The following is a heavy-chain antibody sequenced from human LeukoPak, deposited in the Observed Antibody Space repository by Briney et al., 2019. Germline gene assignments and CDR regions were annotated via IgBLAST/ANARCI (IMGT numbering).Heavy chain of an antibody. CDR3: AKESGDSSSGSYWDY. V-gene: IGHV3-23*01. D-gene: IGHD3-10*01. J-gene: IGHJ4*02. Sequence: GGSLRLSCAASGFTFSTCAMSWVRQAPGKGLEWVSTISGSGGRTYRADAVKGRLTISRDNSKNSLYLQMNSLRAEDTAVHYCAKESGDSSSGSYWDYWGQGTLVTVSS. CDR1: GFTFSTCA. CDR2: ISGSGGRT.